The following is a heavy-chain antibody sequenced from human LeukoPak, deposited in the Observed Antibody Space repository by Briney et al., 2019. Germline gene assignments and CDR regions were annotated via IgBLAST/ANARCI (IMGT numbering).Heavy chain of an antibody. CDR3: ARVKTGADAFDI. D-gene: IGHD7-27*01. J-gene: IGHJ3*02. V-gene: IGHV4-59*01. CDR2: IYYSGST. CDR1: GGSISSYY. Sequence: PSETLSLTCTVSGGSISSYYWSWIRQPPGKGLEWLGYIYYSGSTNYNPSLKSRVTISVDTSKNQFSLKLSSVTAADTAVYYCARVKTGADAFDIWGQGTMVTVSS.